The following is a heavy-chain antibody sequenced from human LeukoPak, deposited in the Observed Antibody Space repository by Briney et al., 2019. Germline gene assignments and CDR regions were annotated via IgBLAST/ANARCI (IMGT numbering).Heavy chain of an antibody. CDR3: ARCLGGDYVADTYWYFDL. CDR1: GFTFNTYG. Sequence: GGSLRLSCAASGFTFNTYGMHWVRQAPGKGLEWVALIWYDGSKIYYADSVKGRFTISRDNSKNTLYLQMNSLRAEDTAVYYCARCLGGDYVADTYWYFDLWGRGTLVTVSS. V-gene: IGHV3-33*01. D-gene: IGHD4-17*01. J-gene: IGHJ2*01. CDR2: IWYDGSKI.